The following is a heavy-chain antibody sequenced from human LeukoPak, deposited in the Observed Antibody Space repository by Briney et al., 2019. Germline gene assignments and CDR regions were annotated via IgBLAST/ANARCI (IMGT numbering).Heavy chain of an antibody. Sequence: SETLSLTCTVSGGSISSGSYYWSCLRQPAGKGLEWIGRIYTSGSTNYNPSLKSRVTISVDTSKNQFSLKLSSVTAADTAVYYCARVGSYSSGVDYWGQGTLVTVSS. D-gene: IGHD6-19*01. CDR2: IYTSGST. J-gene: IGHJ4*02. V-gene: IGHV4-61*02. CDR1: GGSISSGSYY. CDR3: ARVGSYSSGVDY.